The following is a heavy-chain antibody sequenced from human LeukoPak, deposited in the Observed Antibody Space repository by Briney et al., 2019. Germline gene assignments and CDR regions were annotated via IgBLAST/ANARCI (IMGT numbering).Heavy chain of an antibody. Sequence: ASVTVSCKVSGYTLTELSMHWVRQAPGKALEGPGGVDPEDGETIYAQKLQGRVTMTEDTSTDTAYMELSSLRSEDRAVYCCATGIVVVPAAMSSGYYYYMDVWVKGATVTVSS. J-gene: IGHJ6*03. CDR3: ATGIVVVPAAMSSGYYYYMDV. CDR2: VDPEDGET. CDR1: GYTLTELS. D-gene: IGHD2-2*01. V-gene: IGHV1-24*01.